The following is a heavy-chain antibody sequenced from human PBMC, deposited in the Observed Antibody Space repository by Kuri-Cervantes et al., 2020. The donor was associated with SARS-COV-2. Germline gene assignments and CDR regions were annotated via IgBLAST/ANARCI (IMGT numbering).Heavy chain of an antibody. J-gene: IGHJ4*02. CDR3: AGGGVGASDY. V-gene: IGHV1-69*13. CDR1: GGTFSSYA. D-gene: IGHD1-26*01. Sequence: SVQVSCKASGGTFSSYAISWVRQAPGQGLEWVGGIIPIFGTANYAHKFRGGVMITAEEYTSTAYIVLSSRRSDDTAVYYCAGGGVGASDYWGQGTLVTVSS. CDR2: IIPIFGTA.